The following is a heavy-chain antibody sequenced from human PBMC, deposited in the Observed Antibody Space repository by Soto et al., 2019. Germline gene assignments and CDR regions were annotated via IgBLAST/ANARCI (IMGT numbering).Heavy chain of an antibody. J-gene: IGHJ4*02. CDR1: GYTFTSYY. CDR2: INPSGGST. Sequence: ASVKVSCKASGYTFTSYYMHWVRQAPGQGLEWMGIINPSGGSTSYAQKFQGRVTMTRDTSTSTVYMELSSLRSEDTAVCYCARGRCSSTSCSTRELNLDYWGQGTLVTVSS. V-gene: IGHV1-46*03. D-gene: IGHD2-2*02. CDR3: ARGRCSSTSCSTRELNLDY.